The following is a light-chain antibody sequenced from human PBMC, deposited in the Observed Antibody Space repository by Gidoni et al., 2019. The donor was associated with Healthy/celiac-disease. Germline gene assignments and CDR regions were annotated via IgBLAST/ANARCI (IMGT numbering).Light chain of an antibody. CDR2: GAS. CDR1: QSVSSSF. V-gene: IGKV3-20*01. J-gene: IGKJ5*01. CDR3: QQYTTSPIT. Sequence: EIVLTKSPGTLSLSPGERATLSCRASQSVSSSFLAWYQQKPGQAPRLLIYGASSRATGIPDRFSGSGSGTDFTLTSTTLEPEDFAVYYCQQYTTSPITVGQGTRLEIK.